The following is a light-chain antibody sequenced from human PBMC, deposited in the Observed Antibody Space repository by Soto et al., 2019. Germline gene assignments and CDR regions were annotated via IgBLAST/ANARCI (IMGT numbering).Light chain of an antibody. J-gene: IGLJ1*01. CDR2: EVS. CDR3: SSYAGSNIDYV. V-gene: IGLV2-8*01. Sequence: QSSLTQPPSASGSAGQSVTIACTGTSSDVGGYKYVSWYQQHPGKVPKLMIYEVSKRPSGVPDRFSGSKSGNTASLTVSGLQAEDEADYYCSSYAGSNIDYVFGTGTKVTVL. CDR1: SSDVGGYKY.